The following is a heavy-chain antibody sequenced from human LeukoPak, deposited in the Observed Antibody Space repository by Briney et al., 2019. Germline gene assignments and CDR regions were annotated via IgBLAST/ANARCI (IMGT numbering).Heavy chain of an antibody. CDR2: INSDGSTT. J-gene: IGHJ4*02. D-gene: IGHD4-17*01. Sequence: PGGSLRLYCAASGFTFSTYFMHWVRQAPGKGLVWVSRINSDGSTTSLADSVKGRFTISRDNAKNTLYLQMDSLRAEDTDVYFCARGVHYGSDYWGQGTLVTVSS. CDR1: GFTFSTYF. V-gene: IGHV3-74*01. CDR3: ARGVHYGSDY.